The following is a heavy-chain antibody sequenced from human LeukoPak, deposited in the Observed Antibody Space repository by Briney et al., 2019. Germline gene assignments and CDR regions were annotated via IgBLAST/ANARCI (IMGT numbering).Heavy chain of an antibody. J-gene: IGHJ4*02. CDR1: GFSLSTSGVG. V-gene: IGHV2-5*01. CDR3: AHREGYDSSGYHPYFDY. CDR2: IYWNDDK. D-gene: IGHD3-22*01. Sequence: SGPTLVKPTRTLTLTCTFSGFSLSTSGVGVGWIRQPPGKALEWLALIYWNDDKRYSPSLKSRLTITKDTSKNQVVLTMTNMDPVDTATYYCAHREGYDSSGYHPYFDYWGQGTLVTVSS.